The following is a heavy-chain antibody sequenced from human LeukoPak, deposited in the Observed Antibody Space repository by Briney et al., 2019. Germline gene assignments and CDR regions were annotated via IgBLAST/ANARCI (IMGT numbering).Heavy chain of an antibody. CDR1: GGSFSGYY. CDR3: ARGAGIWLEPLDY. J-gene: IGHJ4*02. CDR2: INHSGST. D-gene: IGHD6-19*01. Sequence: SGTLSLTCAVYGGSFSGYYWSWIRQPPGKGLEWIGEINHSGSTNYNPSLKSRVTISVDTSKNQFSLKLSSVTAADTAVYYCARGAGIWLEPLDYWGQGTLVTVSS. V-gene: IGHV4-34*01.